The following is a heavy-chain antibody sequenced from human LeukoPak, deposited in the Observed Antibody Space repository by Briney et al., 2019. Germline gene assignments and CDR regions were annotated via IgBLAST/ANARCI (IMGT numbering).Heavy chain of an antibody. D-gene: IGHD3-10*01. V-gene: IGHV3-74*01. CDR2: INSDGSST. CDR1: GFTFSSYW. Sequence: GGSLRLSCAASGFTFSSYWMHWVRQAPGKGLVWVSRINSDGSSTSYADSVKGRFTISRDNAKNTLYLQMNSLRAEDTAVYYCARGSLLWFGELSAFGIWGQGTMVTVSS. J-gene: IGHJ3*02. CDR3: ARGSLLWFGELSAFGI.